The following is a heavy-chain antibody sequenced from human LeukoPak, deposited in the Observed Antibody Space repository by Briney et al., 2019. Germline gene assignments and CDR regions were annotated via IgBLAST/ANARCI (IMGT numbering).Heavy chain of an antibody. CDR1: GFTFSSYS. D-gene: IGHD2-15*01. V-gene: IGHV3-21*01. Sequence: GGSLRLSCAASGFTFSSYSMNWVRQAPGKGLEWVSSISSSSSYIYYADSVKGRFAISRDNAKNSLYLQMNSLRAEDTAVYYCARDRAKVVVVAARIDAFDIWGQGTMVTVSS. CDR2: ISSSSSYI. CDR3: ARDRAKVVVVAARIDAFDI. J-gene: IGHJ3*02.